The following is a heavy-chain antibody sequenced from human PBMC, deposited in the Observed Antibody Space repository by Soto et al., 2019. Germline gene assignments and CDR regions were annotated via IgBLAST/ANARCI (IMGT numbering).Heavy chain of an antibody. CDR1: GFTFSIYT. V-gene: IGHV3-23*01. CDR3: AKTDRMITFGGVIVI. D-gene: IGHD3-16*02. J-gene: IGHJ4*02. CDR2: ISGSGGST. Sequence: PGGSLRLSCAASGFTFSIYTMNWVRQAPGKGLEWVSAISGSGGSTYYADSVKGRFTISRDNSKNTLYLQMNSLRAEDTAVYYCAKTDRMITFGGVIVIWGQGTLVTVSS.